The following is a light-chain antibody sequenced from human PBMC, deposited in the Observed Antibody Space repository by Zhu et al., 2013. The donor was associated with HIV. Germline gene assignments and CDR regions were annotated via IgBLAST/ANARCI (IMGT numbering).Light chain of an antibody. J-gene: IGKJ1*01. Sequence: DIQMTQSPSSVAASVGDRVTITCRASQDIKTFLAWYQQKPGKAPKLLIFGASSSPGGVPSRFSGSGSGTHFTLTIRSLEPEDFATYYCQQAHNFPRTFGQGTNGGNQT. CDR2: GAS. CDR3: QQAHNFPRT. V-gene: IGKV1-12*01. CDR1: QDIKTF.